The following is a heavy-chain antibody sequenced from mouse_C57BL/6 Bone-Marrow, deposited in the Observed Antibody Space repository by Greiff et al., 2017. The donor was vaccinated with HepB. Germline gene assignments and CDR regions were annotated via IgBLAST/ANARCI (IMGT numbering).Heavy chain of an antibody. J-gene: IGHJ1*03. Sequence: EVQLQESGTVLARPGASVKMSCKTSGYTFTSYWMHWVKQRPGQGLEWIGAIYPGNSDTSYNQKFKGKAKLTAVTSASTAYMELSSLTNEASAVYYCTRDYYGSSPSYWYFDVWGTGTTVTVSS. CDR1: GYTFTSYW. V-gene: IGHV1-5*01. D-gene: IGHD1-1*01. CDR3: TRDYYGSSPSYWYFDV. CDR2: IYPGNSDT.